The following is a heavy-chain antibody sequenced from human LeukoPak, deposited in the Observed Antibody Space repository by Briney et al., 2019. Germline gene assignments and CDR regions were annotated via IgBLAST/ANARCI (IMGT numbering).Heavy chain of an antibody. CDR1: GGSISSSSYC. Sequence: SETLSLTCTVSGGSISSSSYCWGWIRQPPGKGLEWIGSIYYSGSTYYHPSLKSRVTISVDTSKNQFSLKLSSVTAPDTAVYYCARRGYDFWSGYSPSYYFDYWGQGTLVTVSS. CDR3: ARRGYDFWSGYSPSYYFDY. D-gene: IGHD3-3*01. J-gene: IGHJ4*02. V-gene: IGHV4-39*01. CDR2: IYYSGST.